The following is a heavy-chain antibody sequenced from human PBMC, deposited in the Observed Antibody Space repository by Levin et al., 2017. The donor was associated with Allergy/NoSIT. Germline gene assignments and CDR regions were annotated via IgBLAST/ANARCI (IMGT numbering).Heavy chain of an antibody. CDR2: ISHSGNT. CDR1: SGSLNGFF. D-gene: IGHD3-22*01. CDR3: ARSDDSSGYYLGY. Sequence: SQTLSLTCGVYSGSLNGFFWNWIRQPPGKGLEWVGEISHSGNTDYNPSLKGRVSVPLDRSKNQFSLKWPSVTAADTAVYYCARSDDSSGYYLGYWGQGTPVTVSS. J-gene: IGHJ4*02. V-gene: IGHV4-34*01.